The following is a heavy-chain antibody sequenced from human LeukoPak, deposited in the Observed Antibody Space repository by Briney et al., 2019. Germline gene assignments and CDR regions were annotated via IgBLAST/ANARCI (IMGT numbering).Heavy chain of an antibody. CDR3: AKDKSLAVYSSGWPVDY. J-gene: IGHJ4*02. CDR2: ISWDGGST. D-gene: IGHD6-19*01. CDR1: GFTFDDYT. Sequence: GGSLRLSCAASGFTFDDYTMHWVRQAPGKGLEWVSLISWDGGSTYYADSVKGRFTISRDNSKTSLYLQMSSLRTEDTALYYCAKDKSLAVYSSGWPVDYWGQGTLVTVSS. V-gene: IGHV3-43*01.